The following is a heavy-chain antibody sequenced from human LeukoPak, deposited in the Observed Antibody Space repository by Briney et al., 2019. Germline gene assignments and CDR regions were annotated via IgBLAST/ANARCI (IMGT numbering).Heavy chain of an antibody. D-gene: IGHD3-10*01. Sequence: PGGSLRLSCAASGFTFSSYGMHWVRQAPGKGLEWVAVISYDGSNKYYADSVKGRFTISRDNSKNTLYLQMNSLRAEDTAVYYCAKVGGLWFGELPYPALYYFDYWGQGTLVTVSS. CDR1: GFTFSSYG. V-gene: IGHV3-30*18. CDR3: AKVGGLWFGELPYPALYYFDY. J-gene: IGHJ4*02. CDR2: ISYDGSNK.